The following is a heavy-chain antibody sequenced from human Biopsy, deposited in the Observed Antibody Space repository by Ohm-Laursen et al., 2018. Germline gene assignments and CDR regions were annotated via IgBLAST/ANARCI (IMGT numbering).Heavy chain of an antibody. Sequence: SDTLSLTCTVSGDSLSSGPDNWSWIRQPPGQGLEYIGFIYSGGNTNYNPSLQNRVTMSVDTSKNQFSLKLSSVIAADTAVYYRARGRRTSGWPYFANWGQGTLVIVSS. V-gene: IGHV4-61*01. CDR3: ARGRRTSGWPYFAN. CDR2: IYSGGNT. CDR1: GDSLSSGPDN. J-gene: IGHJ4*02. D-gene: IGHD6-19*01.